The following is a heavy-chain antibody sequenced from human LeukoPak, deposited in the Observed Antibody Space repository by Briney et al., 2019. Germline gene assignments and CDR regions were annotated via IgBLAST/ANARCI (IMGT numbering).Heavy chain of an antibody. D-gene: IGHD3-16*01. J-gene: IGHJ5*02. CDR1: GFTVSSNY. CDR2: IDSGGST. Sequence: GGSLRLSCAASGFTVSSNYMSWVRQAPGKGLEWVSVIDSGGSTYYADSVKGRFTISRDNSQNTLYLQMNSLRAEDTAVYYCARDLSPGVTFRGRFDPRGQGTLVTVSS. CDR3: ARDLSPGVTFRGRFDP. V-gene: IGHV3-66*01.